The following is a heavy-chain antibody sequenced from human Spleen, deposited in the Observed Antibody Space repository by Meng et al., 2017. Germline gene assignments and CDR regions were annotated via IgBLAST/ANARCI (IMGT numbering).Heavy chain of an antibody. Sequence: GGSLRLSCTASGFTFSSYAMHWVRQAPGKGLEWVAVIWWNGSNKYYADSVKARFTVSRDNSKNTLYLQMNSLRAKDTAVYYCAKDRVSPDIVVVISPIDYWGQGTLVTVSS. D-gene: IGHD2-15*01. CDR3: AKDRVSPDIVVVISPIDY. J-gene: IGHJ4*02. CDR1: GFTFSSYA. CDR2: IWWNGSNK. V-gene: IGHV3-33*06.